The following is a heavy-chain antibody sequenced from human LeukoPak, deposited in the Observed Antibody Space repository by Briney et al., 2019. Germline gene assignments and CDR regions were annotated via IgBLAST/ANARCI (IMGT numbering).Heavy chain of an antibody. V-gene: IGHV1-69*05. D-gene: IGHD3-22*01. Sequence: SVKVSCKASGGTFSSYAISWVRQAPGQGLEWMGGIIPIFGTANYAQKFQGRVTITTDESTSTAYMELSSLRSEDTAVYYCAGPFYDSSGYYPNWFDPWGQGTLVTVSS. CDR2: IIPIFGTA. J-gene: IGHJ5*02. CDR1: GGTFSSYA. CDR3: AGPFYDSSGYYPNWFDP.